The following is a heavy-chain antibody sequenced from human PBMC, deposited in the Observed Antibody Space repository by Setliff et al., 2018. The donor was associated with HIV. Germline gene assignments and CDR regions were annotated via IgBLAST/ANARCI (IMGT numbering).Heavy chain of an antibody. Sequence: KTSETLSLTCTVSGGSISSSSYYCGWIRQSPGKGLEWIGSMYYGGSTFYNPSLKSRVTISEDTSKNQVSLKLSSMTAADTAIYYCARGLYYDSKSLDYWGQGTLVTVSS. CDR2: MYYGGST. J-gene: IGHJ4*02. V-gene: IGHV4-39*07. CDR1: GGSISSSSYY. CDR3: ARGLYYDSKSLDY. D-gene: IGHD3-22*01.